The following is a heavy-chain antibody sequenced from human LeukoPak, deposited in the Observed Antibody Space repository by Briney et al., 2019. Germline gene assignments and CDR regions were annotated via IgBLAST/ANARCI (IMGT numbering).Heavy chain of an antibody. Sequence: PGGSLRLSCAASGSTFSSYAMHWVRQAPGKGLEWVAVISYDGSNKYYADSVKGRFTISRDNSKNTLYLQMNSLTVEDTAVYYCGRGMRDYYGLDYWGQGILVTVSS. CDR3: GRGMRDYYGLDY. J-gene: IGHJ4*02. CDR2: ISYDGSNK. CDR1: GSTFSSYA. D-gene: IGHD3-10*01. V-gene: IGHV3-30-3*01.